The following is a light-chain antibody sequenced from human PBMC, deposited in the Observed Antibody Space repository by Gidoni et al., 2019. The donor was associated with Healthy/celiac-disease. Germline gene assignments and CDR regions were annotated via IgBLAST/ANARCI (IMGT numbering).Light chain of an antibody. V-gene: IGLV1-44*01. CDR3: AAWDDSLNGYV. J-gene: IGLJ1*01. Sequence: QSGLPQPPAASGTPAQMVTISCSGSSSNLGSNTVNCYQQLPGAAPQLLIYTNYPRPSAVPSRFSGSKSGASSSLAISGLQSEDEADYYCAAWDDSLNGYVFGTGTKVTVL. CDR1: SSNLGSNT. CDR2: TNY.